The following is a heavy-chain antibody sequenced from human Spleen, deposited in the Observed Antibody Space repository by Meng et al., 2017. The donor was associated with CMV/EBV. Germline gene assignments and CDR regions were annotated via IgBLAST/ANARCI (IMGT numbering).Heavy chain of an antibody. CDR3: AKGKSATLGYGMDI. J-gene: IGHJ6*02. CDR1: GFTFDDYA. V-gene: IGHV3-43D*03. D-gene: IGHD3-10*01. Sequence: GESLKISCAASGFTFDDYAMHWVRQPPGKGLEWVSLITWDGRTTYYVDSLKGRFNISRNNTKNSLYLHMTSLRGEDTALYYCAKGKSATLGYGMDIWGQGTTVTVSS. CDR2: ITWDGRTT.